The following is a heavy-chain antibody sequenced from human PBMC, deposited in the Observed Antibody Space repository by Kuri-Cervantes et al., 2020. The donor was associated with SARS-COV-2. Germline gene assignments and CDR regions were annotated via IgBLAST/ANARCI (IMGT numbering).Heavy chain of an antibody. D-gene: IGHD4-17*01. CDR3: ARPMTTVTPIYYYYGMDV. CDR1: GFTFSSYG. CDR2: ISYDGSNK. J-gene: IGHJ6*02. Sequence: GESLKISCAASGFTFSSYGMHWVRQAPGRGLEWVAVISYDGSNKYYADSVKGRFTISRDNSKNTLYLQMNSLRAEDTAVYYCARPMTTVTPIYYYYGMDVWGQGTTVTVSS. V-gene: IGHV3-30*03.